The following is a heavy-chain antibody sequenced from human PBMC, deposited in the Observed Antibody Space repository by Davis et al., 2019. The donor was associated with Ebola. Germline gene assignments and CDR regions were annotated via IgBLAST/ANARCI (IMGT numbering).Heavy chain of an antibody. CDR1: GFTFINAW. V-gene: IGHV3-15*01. CDR2: TKSKSAGETT. D-gene: IGHD2-2*01. Sequence: PGGSLRLSCEASGFTFINAWMNWVPPAPGKGLEWVGRTKSKSAGETTEYAAPVKGRFTISRDDLKNTLFLQMNSLKTEDTALYYCATDRCVGSSCFDNWGQGTLVTVSS. CDR3: ATDRCVGSSCFDN. J-gene: IGHJ4*02.